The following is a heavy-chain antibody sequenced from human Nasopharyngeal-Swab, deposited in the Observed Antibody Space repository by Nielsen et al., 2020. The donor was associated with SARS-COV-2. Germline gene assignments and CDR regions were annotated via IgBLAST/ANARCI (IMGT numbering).Heavy chain of an antibody. V-gene: IGHV3-21*01. CDR1: GFTFSSYT. CDR2: ISPTSDYI. J-gene: IGHJ5*02. Sequence: GESLKISCAASGFTFSSYTMNWVRQAPGKGLEWVSSISPTSDYIYYADSVRGRFTISRDNAKKSLHLQMNSLRAEDTAVYYCARASRGWSWGQGTPVTVSS. D-gene: IGHD6-19*01. CDR3: ARASRGWS.